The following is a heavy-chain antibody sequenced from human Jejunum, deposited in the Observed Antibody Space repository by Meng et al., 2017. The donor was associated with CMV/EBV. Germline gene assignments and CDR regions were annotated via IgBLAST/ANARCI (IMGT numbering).Heavy chain of an antibody. V-gene: IGHV4-4*01. CDR3: TSASGYKIDY. Sequence: HTVAVSGDSVSSDNWWSWVRQPPGKVQEWIGEIHHRGNTNYNPSLKSRVTMSVDKSKNQVSLELTSVTAADTAVYFCTSASGYKIDYWGQGTLVTVSS. J-gene: IGHJ4*02. CDR1: GDSVSSDNW. D-gene: IGHD6-13*01. CDR2: IHHRGNT.